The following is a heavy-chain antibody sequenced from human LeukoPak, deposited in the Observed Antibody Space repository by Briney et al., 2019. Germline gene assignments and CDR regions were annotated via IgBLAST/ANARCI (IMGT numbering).Heavy chain of an antibody. V-gene: IGHV3-23*01. CDR2: ISAGGGNT. Sequence: GGSLRLSCVASGFTLSSYAMSWVRQAPGKGLEWVSGISAGGGNTYYADSVKGRFTISGDNSKNTLYLQMNSLRVEDTAVYYCAKSRMYSSSWYDYWGQGTLVTVSS. J-gene: IGHJ4*02. D-gene: IGHD6-13*01. CDR3: AKSRMYSSSWYDY. CDR1: GFTLSSYA.